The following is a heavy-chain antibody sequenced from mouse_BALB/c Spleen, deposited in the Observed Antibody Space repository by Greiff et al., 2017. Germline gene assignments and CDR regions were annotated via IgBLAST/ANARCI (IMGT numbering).Heavy chain of an antibody. J-gene: IGHJ1*01. V-gene: IGHV5-6-3*01. CDR2: INSNGGST. CDR1: GFTFSSYG. Sequence: EVKLQESGGGLVQPGGSLKLSCAASGFTFSSYGMSWVRQTPDKRLELVATINSNGGSTYYPDSVKGRFTISRDNAKNTLYLQMSSLKSEDTAMYYCARDKGYFDVWGAGTTVTVSS. CDR3: ARDKGYFDV.